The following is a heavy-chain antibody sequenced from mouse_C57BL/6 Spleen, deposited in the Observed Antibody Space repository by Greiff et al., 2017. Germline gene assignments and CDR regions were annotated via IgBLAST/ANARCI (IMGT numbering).Heavy chain of an antibody. V-gene: IGHV14-4*01. CDR2: IDPENGDT. CDR3: TTRVT. CDR1: GFNIKDDY. J-gene: IGHJ3*01. D-gene: IGHD2-3*01. Sequence: VHVKQSGAELVRPGASVKLSCTASGFNIKDDYMHWVKQRPEQGLEWIGWIDPENGDTEYASKFQGKATITADTSSNTAYLQLSSLTSEDTAVYYCTTRVTWGQGTLVTVSA.